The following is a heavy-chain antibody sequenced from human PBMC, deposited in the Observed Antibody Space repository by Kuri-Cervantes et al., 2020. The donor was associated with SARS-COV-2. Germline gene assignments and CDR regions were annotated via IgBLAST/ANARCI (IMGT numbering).Heavy chain of an antibody. D-gene: IGHD3-22*01. J-gene: IGHJ4*02. V-gene: IGHV4-34*01. CDR3: ARQPPGTMIVVVTH. Sequence: AEPLSPTCAFYGESFSGYSWNWIRQSPGKGLEGFGEVNHRESTNYNPSPKSRVTIPVATSKNQFPLKLTSVPAADTAVYYCARQPPGTMIVVVTHWGQGTLVTVSS. CDR1: GESFSGYS. CDR2: VNHREST.